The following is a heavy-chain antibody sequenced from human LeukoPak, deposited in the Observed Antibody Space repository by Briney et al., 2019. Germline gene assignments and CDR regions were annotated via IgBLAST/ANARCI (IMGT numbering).Heavy chain of an antibody. Sequence: SETLSLTCTVSGGSISSYYWSWIRQPPGKGLEWIGYIYYSGSTNYNPSLKSRVAISVDTSKNQFSLKLSSVTAADTAVYYCARSNPQSRYNWFDPWGQGTLVTVSS. J-gene: IGHJ5*02. CDR1: GGSISSYY. CDR3: ARSNPQSRYNWFDP. V-gene: IGHV4-59*01. CDR2: IYYSGST.